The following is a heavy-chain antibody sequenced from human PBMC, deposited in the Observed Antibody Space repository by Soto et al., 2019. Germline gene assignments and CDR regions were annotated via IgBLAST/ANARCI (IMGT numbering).Heavy chain of an antibody. CDR2: ISSSSSTI. D-gene: IGHD3-3*01. Sequence: GGSLRLSCAASGFTFSSYSMNWVRQAPGKGLEWVSYISSSSSTIYYADSVKGRFTISRDNAKNSLYLQMNSLRAEDTAVYYCARVQYRTRGYPYRSDYWGQGTLVTASS. V-gene: IGHV3-48*01. J-gene: IGHJ4*02. CDR3: ARVQYRTRGYPYRSDY. CDR1: GFTFSSYS.